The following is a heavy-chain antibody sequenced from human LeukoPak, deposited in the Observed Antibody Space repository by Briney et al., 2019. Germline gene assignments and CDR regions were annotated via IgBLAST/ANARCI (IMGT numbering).Heavy chain of an antibody. Sequence: PGESLEISCQGSGYIFTHYWIGWGRQMPGKGLEWMGISYPGDSDTRYSPSFQGQVTISADKSISTAYLQWRSLKDSDTDLYYCARQNLGSGSYFFDYWGQGTLVTVSS. J-gene: IGHJ4*02. CDR3: ARQNLGSGSYFFDY. CDR2: SYPGDSDT. CDR1: GYIFTHYW. D-gene: IGHD3-10*01. V-gene: IGHV5-51*01.